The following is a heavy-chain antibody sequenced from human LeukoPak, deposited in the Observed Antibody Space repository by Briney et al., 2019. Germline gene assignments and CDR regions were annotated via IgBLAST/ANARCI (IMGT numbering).Heavy chain of an antibody. D-gene: IGHD4-17*01. Sequence: PGGSLRLSCAASGFTFNIDWMSWVRQAPGEGLEWVANINQDGSEKYCVDSVNGRFTIYRENAKNSLYLHMKSLRAEDTSVYYCARDKAYGDAEDYWGQGTLVTVSS. CDR2: INQDGSEK. CDR1: GFTFNIDW. CDR3: ARDKAYGDAEDY. V-gene: IGHV3-7*05. J-gene: IGHJ4*02.